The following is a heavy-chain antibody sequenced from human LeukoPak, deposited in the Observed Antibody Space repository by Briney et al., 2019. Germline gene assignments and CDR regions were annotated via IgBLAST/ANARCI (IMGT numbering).Heavy chain of an antibody. D-gene: IGHD6-13*01. CDR3: ARDRRIAAAGYFDY. CDR1: GYTFTSEG. CDR2: ISAYNGNT. Sequence: ASVKVSCKASGYTFTSEGISWGRQAPGQGLEWMGWISAYNGNTNYAQKLQGRVTMTTDTSTSTAYMELRSLRSDDTAVYYCARDRRIAAAGYFDYWGQGTLVTVSS. V-gene: IGHV1-18*01. J-gene: IGHJ4*02.